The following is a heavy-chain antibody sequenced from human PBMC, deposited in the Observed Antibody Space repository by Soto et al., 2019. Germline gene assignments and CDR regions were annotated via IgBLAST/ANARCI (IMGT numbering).Heavy chain of an antibody. V-gene: IGHV3-53*04. CDR1: GFTISSNY. CDR2: IYSGGST. CDR3: AREVPPAQQWLAPPGAFDI. D-gene: IGHD6-19*01. Sequence: GGSLRLSCAASGFTISSNYMSWVRQAPGKGLEWVSVIYSGGSTYYADTVKGRFTISRHNSKNMMYLQMNSLRAEDTAVYHCAREVPPAQQWLAPPGAFDIWGQGTMVTVSS. J-gene: IGHJ3*02.